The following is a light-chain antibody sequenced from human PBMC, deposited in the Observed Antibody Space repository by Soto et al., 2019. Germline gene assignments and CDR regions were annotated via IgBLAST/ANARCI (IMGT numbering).Light chain of an antibody. CDR1: SSDIGSYDL. V-gene: IGLV2-23*02. Sequence: ALTQPASVSGSPGQSITISCTGTSSDIGSYDLVSWYQQHPGTAPKLIIYEVTKRPSGVSTRFSGSKSGNTASLTISGLQAVDEADYYCCSFADFTYVFGTGTRSPS. CDR2: EVT. J-gene: IGLJ1*01. CDR3: CSFADFTYV.